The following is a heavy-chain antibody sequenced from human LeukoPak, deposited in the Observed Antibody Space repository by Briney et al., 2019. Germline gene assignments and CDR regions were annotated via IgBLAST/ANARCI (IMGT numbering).Heavy chain of an antibody. CDR3: ARVRGYCSSTSCARHFDY. CDR1: GYTFTSYY. V-gene: IGHV1-46*01. D-gene: IGHD2-2*01. CDR2: INPSGGST. Sequence: GASGKVSCKASGYTFTSYYMHWVRQAPGQGLELMGIINPSGGSTSYAQKFQGRVTMTRDMSTSTVYMGLSSLRSEDTAVYYCARVRGYCSSTSCARHFDYWGQGTLVTVSS. J-gene: IGHJ4*02.